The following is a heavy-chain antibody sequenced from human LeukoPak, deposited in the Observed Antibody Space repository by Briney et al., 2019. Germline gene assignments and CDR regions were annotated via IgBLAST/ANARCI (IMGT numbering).Heavy chain of an antibody. Sequence: ASVKVSCKASGYTFTGYYMHWVRQAPGQGLEWMGWINPNSGGTNYAQKFQGRVTMTRDTSISTAYMELSRLRSDDTAVYYCARCRVYSISWCDAFGIWGQGTMVTVSS. CDR3: ARCRVYSISWCDAFGI. D-gene: IGHD6-13*01. V-gene: IGHV1-2*02. J-gene: IGHJ3*02. CDR2: INPNSGGT. CDR1: GYTFTGYY.